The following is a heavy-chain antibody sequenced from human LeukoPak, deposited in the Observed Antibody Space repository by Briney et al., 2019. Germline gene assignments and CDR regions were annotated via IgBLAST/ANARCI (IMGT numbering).Heavy chain of an antibody. V-gene: IGHV3-33*01. Sequence: GGSLRLSCAASGFTFSSYGMHWVRQAPGKGLEWVAVMWYDGSNKYYADSVKGRFTISRGNSKNTLYLQMNSLRAEDTAVYYCARERAPYYFDYWGQGTLVTVSS. CDR3: ARERAPYYFDY. CDR2: MWYDGSNK. J-gene: IGHJ4*02. CDR1: GFTFSSYG.